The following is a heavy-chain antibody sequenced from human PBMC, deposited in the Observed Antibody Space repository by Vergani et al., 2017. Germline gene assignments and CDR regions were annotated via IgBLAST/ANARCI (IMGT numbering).Heavy chain of an antibody. CDR2: IYYSGST. V-gene: IGHV4-39*01. D-gene: IGHD3-10*01. CDR3: ARRTTMVRGVLEIARYYFDY. J-gene: IGHJ4*02. CDR1: GGSISSSSFY. Sequence: QLQLQESGPGLVKPSETLSLTCTVSGGSISSSSFYWGWIRQPPGKGLEWIGSIYYSGSTYYNPSLKRRVTISVDTSKNQFSLQLGSMNADDTAVYYCARRTTMVRGVLEIARYYFDYWGQGTLVTVSS.